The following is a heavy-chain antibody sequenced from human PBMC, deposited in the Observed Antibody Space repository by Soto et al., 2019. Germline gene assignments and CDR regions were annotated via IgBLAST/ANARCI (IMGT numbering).Heavy chain of an antibody. Sequence: PGGSLRLSCAATGLSFSTHAMSWVRQPPGKGLEWVAGITGSDAVTYYSKTVKGRYTISRDNSKNTLYLQMNNLRAEDTAMYYCAKDETHCLFNHLDLWGQGTLVTVSS. D-gene: IGHD3-9*01. V-gene: IGHV3-23*01. CDR2: ITGSDAVT. J-gene: IGHJ4*02. CDR3: AKDETHCLFNHLDL. CDR1: GLSFSTHA.